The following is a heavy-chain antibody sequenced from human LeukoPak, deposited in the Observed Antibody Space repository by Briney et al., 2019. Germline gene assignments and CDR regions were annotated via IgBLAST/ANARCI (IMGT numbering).Heavy chain of an antibody. CDR3: ASSSWYALDY. D-gene: IGHD6-13*01. CDR2: ISSSGSTM. CDR1: GFTFSSYE. Sequence: PGESLRLSCAASGFTFSSYEMNWVRQAPGKGLEWISYISSSGSTMYYADSVKGRFTISRDNAKNSLYLQMNSLRAEDTAIYYCASSSWYALDYWGRGTLVTVSS. J-gene: IGHJ4*02. V-gene: IGHV3-48*03.